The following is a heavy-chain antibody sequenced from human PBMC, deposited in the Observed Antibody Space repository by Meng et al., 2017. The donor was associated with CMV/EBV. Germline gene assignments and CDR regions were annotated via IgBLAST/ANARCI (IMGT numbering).Heavy chain of an antibody. Sequence: QVQLVQSGAEVKKPGSSVKVSCTASGGTFSSYAISWVRQAPGQGLEWMGGIIPIFGTANYAQKFQGRVTITADESTSTAYMELSSLRSEDTAVYYCARGRWVGYCSGGSCPEGDYWGQGTLVTVSS. CDR2: IIPIFGTA. J-gene: IGHJ4*02. CDR1: GGTFSSYA. V-gene: IGHV1-69*12. CDR3: ARGRWVGYCSGGSCPEGDY. D-gene: IGHD2-15*01.